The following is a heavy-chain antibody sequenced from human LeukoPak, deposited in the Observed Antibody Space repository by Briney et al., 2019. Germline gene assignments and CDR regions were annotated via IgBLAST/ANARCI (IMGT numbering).Heavy chain of an antibody. J-gene: IGHJ4*02. V-gene: IGHV1-46*01. CDR3: ARGSTVIRLDF. CDR1: GYTFTTYN. CDR2: INLSGSIP. D-gene: IGHD3-10*01. Sequence: ASVNVSCKASGYTFTTYNIHWVRQAPGQGLEWMGVINLSGSIPTYAQKFQGRVTFPEDMSTSTVYMELSSLRSDDTAVCYCARGSTVIRLDFWGQRTLVSVSS.